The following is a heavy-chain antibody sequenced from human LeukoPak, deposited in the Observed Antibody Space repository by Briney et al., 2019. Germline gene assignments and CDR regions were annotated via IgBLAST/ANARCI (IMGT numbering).Heavy chain of an antibody. J-gene: IGHJ4*02. D-gene: IGHD5-18*01. Sequence: GGSVRLSCAASGFTFSSHWMSWVRQAPGKGLEWVANIMKDGSEKYYVDAVKGRFTISRDNAKTSLYLQMNSLRAEDTAVYYCARDLSGIAGYTYGRGIDYWGQGTLVTVSS. CDR1: GFTFSSHW. CDR3: ARDLSGIAGYTYGRGIDY. CDR2: IMKDGSEK. V-gene: IGHV3-7*01.